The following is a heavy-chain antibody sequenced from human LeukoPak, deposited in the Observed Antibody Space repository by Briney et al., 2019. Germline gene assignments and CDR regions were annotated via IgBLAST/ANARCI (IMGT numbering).Heavy chain of an antibody. D-gene: IGHD2-2*01. CDR3: ARVADCSSSSSYGYMDV. J-gene: IGHJ6*03. CDR2: IYTSGST. Sequence: SETLSPTCTVSGGSIRGYYWSWIRQPPGKGLEWIGYIYTSGSTNYNPSLKSRVTISVDTSNNQFSLKLSSVTAADTAVYYCARVADCSSSSSYGYMDVWGKGTTVTVSS. CDR1: GGSIRGYY. V-gene: IGHV4-4*09.